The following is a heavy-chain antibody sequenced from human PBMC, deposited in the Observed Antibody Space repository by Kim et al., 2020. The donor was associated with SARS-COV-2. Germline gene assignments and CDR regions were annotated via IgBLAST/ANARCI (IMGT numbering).Heavy chain of an antibody. D-gene: IGHD3-3*01. J-gene: IGHJ4*02. CDR1: GGSISSYY. CDR3: ARDSLTYDFWSGYPYGAFDY. CDR2: IYTSGST. Sequence: SETLSLTCTVSGGSISSYYWSWIRQPAGKGLEWIGRIYTSGSTNYNPSLKSRVTMSVDTSKNQFSLKLSSVTAADTAVYYCARDSLTYDFWSGYPYGAFDYWGQGTLVTVSS. V-gene: IGHV4-4*07.